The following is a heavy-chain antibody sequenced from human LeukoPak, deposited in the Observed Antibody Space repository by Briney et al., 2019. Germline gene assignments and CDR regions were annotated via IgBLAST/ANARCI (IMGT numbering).Heavy chain of an antibody. Sequence: PSQTLSLTCAISGDSVSSNSAAWNWIRQSPSRGLEWLGRTYYRSKWYNDYAVSVKSRITINPDTSKNQFSLQLNSVTPEDTAVYYCARLLKTGDTPYYYYYMDVWGKGTTVIISS. CDR2: TYYRSKWYN. CDR3: ARLLKTGDTPYYYYYMDV. V-gene: IGHV6-1*01. J-gene: IGHJ6*03. CDR1: GDSVSSNSAA. D-gene: IGHD7-27*01.